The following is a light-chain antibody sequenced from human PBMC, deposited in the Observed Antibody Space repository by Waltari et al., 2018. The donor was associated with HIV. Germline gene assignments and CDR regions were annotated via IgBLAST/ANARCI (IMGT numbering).Light chain of an antibody. CDR2: VGPVGIVG. CDR3: GADHGSGSNFVYV. J-gene: IGLJ1*01. V-gene: IGLV9-49*01. CDR1: SGYSNYN. Sequence: QPVLTQPPSASASLGASVTLTCTLSSGYSNYNVDCYQQRPGKGPRFVMRVGPVGIVGSKGDGIPDRFSVLGSGLNRYLTIKNIQEEDESDYHCGADHGSGSNFVYVFGTGTKVTVL.